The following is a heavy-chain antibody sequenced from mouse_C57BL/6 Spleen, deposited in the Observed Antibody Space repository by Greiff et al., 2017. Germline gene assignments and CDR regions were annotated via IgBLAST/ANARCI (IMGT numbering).Heavy chain of an antibody. J-gene: IGHJ4*01. D-gene: IGHD4-1*01. CDR1: GYAFSSSW. CDR2: IYPGDGDT. V-gene: IGHV1-82*01. Sequence: VQVVESGPELVKPGASVKISCKASGYAFSSSWMNWVKQRPGKGLEWIGRIYPGDGDTNYNGKFKGKATLTADKSSSTAYMQLSSLTSEDSAVYFCARSHLPGPYAMDYWGQGTSVTVSS. CDR3: ARSHLPGPYAMDY.